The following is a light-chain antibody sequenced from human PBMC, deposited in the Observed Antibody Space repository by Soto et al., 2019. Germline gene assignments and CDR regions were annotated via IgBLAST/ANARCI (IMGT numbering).Light chain of an antibody. V-gene: IGKV3-20*01. CDR2: GAS. CDR1: QSVSRNS. J-gene: IGKJ3*01. Sequence: EIVLTQSPGTLSLSPGERATLSCRASQSVSRNSLAWYQQQPGQAPRLLIYGASSRATDIPDRFSGSGSGTDFTLIVSRLEPEDFAVYFCQQYGISPPTFGPGTKVDIK. CDR3: QQYGISPPT.